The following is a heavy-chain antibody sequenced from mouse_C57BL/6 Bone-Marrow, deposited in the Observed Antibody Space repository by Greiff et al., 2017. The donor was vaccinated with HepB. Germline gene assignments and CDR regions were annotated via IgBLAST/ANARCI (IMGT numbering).Heavy chain of an antibody. V-gene: IGHV5-17*01. J-gene: IGHJ4*01. CDR2: ISSGSSTI. D-gene: IGHD2-12*01. CDR1: GFTFSDYG. Sequence: EVKLMESGGGLVKPGGSLKLSCAASGFTFSDYGMHWVRQAPEKGLEWVAYISSGSSTIYYADTVKGRFTISRDNAKNTLFLQMTSLRSEDTAMYYCARHDNAMDYWGQGASVTVSS. CDR3: ARHDNAMDY.